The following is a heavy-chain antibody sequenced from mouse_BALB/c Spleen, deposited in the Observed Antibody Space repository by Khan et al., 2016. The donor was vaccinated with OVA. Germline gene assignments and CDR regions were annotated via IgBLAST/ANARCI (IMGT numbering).Heavy chain of an antibody. Sequence: EVELVESGGDLVKPGGSLKLSCAASGFTFSTYGMSWVRQTPDKRLEWVATISSGVSYTYYPDSVKGRFTISRDNAKNILYLQMSSLKSEDTAMXYCARLAYYYDSEGFAYWGQGTLVTVSA. V-gene: IGHV5-6*01. D-gene: IGHD1-1*01. CDR3: ARLAYYYDSEGFAY. CDR2: ISSGVSYT. J-gene: IGHJ3*01. CDR1: GFTFSTYG.